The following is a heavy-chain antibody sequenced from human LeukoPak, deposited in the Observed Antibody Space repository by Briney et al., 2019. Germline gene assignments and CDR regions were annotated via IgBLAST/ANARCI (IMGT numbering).Heavy chain of an antibody. CDR2: INPNSGGT. J-gene: IGHJ4*02. Sequence: AASVTVSCTASGYTFTGYYMHWVRQAPGQGLEWMGWINPNSGGTNYAQKFQGRVIMTRDTSISTAYMELSRLRSDDTAVYYCARGIVGATTGDWGQGTLVTVSS. V-gene: IGHV1-2*02. CDR3: ARGIVGATTGD. CDR1: GYTFTGYY. D-gene: IGHD1-26*01.